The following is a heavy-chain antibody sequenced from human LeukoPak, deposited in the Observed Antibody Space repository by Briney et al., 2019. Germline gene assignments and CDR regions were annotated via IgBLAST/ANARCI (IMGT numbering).Heavy chain of an antibody. J-gene: IGHJ4*02. CDR1: GGSISSSSYY. CDR2: IYTSGST. CDR3: ARGLWFGDENPPYFDY. D-gene: IGHD3-10*01. V-gene: IGHV4-61*02. Sequence: SETLSLTCTVSGGSISSSSYYWGWIRQPPGKGLEWIGRIYTSGSTNYNPSLKSRVTISVDTSKNQFSLKLSSVTAADTAVYCCARGLWFGDENPPYFDYWGQGTLVTVSS.